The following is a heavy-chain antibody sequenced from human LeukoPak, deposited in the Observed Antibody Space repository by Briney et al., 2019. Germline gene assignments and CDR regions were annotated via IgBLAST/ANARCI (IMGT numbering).Heavy chain of an antibody. CDR1: GGSISSYY. CDR2: IYYSGST. CDR3: ARSGVGRRRRGYSYGADAFDI. J-gene: IGHJ3*02. V-gene: IGHV4-59*01. D-gene: IGHD5-18*01. Sequence: PPETLSLTCTVSGGSISSYYWSWIRQPPGKGLEWIGYIYYSGSTNYNPSLKSRVTISVDTSKNQFSLKLSSVTAADTAVYYCARSGVGRRRRGYSYGADAFDIWGQGTMVTVSS.